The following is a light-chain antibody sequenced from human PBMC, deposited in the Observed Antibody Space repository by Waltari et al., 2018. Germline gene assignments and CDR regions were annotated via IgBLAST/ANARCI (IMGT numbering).Light chain of an antibody. Sequence: QSVLTQPPSVSAAPGQRVTIPCTGSSSNIRAGSDVHLYPQLPGRAPTLLNFGNSNRPPGVSDRFSGSKSGTSASLAITGLQAADEADYYCQAYDSSLSGPRYVFGTGTTVTVL. V-gene: IGLV1-40*01. CDR3: QAYDSSLSGPRYV. J-gene: IGLJ1*01. CDR1: SSNIRAGSD. CDR2: GNS.